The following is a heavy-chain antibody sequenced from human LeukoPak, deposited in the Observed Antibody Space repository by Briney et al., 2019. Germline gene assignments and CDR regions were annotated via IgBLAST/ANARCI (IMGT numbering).Heavy chain of an antibody. Sequence: GESLKISCKGSGYISTHYWIGWVRQMPGKGLEWMGIINPADSDTRYSPSFQGQVLISADKSISTAYLHWGSLKASDTAMYFCARRRSSTSDAVDIWGQGTMVTVS. CDR1: GYISTHYW. J-gene: IGHJ3*02. CDR3: ARRRSSTSDAVDI. CDR2: INPADSDT. V-gene: IGHV5-51*01.